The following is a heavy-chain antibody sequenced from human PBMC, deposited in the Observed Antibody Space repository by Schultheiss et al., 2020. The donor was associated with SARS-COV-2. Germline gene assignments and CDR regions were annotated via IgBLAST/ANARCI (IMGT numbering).Heavy chain of an antibody. Sequence: SETLSLTCTFSGFSLSTSGMRASWIRQPPGKGLEWIGEINHSGSTNYNPSLKSRVTISVDTSKNQFSLKLSSVTAADTAVYYCARGKGSKRYCSSTSCQKGGYYYYYMDVWGKGTTVTVSS. CDR1: GFSLSTSGMR. CDR2: INHSGST. V-gene: IGHV4-4*02. CDR3: ARGKGSKRYCSSTSCQKGGYYYYYMDV. D-gene: IGHD2-2*01. J-gene: IGHJ6*03.